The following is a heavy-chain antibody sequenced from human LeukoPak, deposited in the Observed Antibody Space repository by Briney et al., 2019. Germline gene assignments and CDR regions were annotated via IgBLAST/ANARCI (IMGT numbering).Heavy chain of an antibody. V-gene: IGHV1-2*02. Sequence: ASVKVSCKASGYTFTGYYMHWVRQAPGQGLEWMGWINPNSGGTNYAQKFQGRVTMTRDTSISTAYMELSSLRSEDTAVYYCAREGGVTIFGVVITSGYYYYGMDVWGQGTTVTVSS. CDR1: GYTFTGYY. J-gene: IGHJ6*02. CDR3: AREGGVTIFGVVITSGYYYYGMDV. CDR2: INPNSGGT. D-gene: IGHD3-3*01.